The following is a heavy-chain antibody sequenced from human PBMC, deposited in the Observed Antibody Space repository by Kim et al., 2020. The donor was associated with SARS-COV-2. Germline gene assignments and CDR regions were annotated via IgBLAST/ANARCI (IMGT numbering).Heavy chain of an antibody. CDR2: IYPGDSDT. Sequence: GESLKISCKGSGYSFTSYWIGWVRQMPGKGLEWMGIIYPGDSDTRYSPSFQGQVTISADKSISTAYLQWSSLKASDTAMYYCARHGSLTYPLNMVRGAQFDPWGQGTLVTVSS. D-gene: IGHD3-10*01. CDR3: ARHGSLTYPLNMVRGAQFDP. V-gene: IGHV5-51*01. J-gene: IGHJ5*02. CDR1: GYSFTSYW.